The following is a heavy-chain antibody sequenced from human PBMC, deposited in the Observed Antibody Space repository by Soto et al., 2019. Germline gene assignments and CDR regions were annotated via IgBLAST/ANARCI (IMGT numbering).Heavy chain of an antibody. V-gene: IGHV6-1*01. Sequence: PXQTLSLTCAITGYSVSSSSAGWSLVRQSPSRGLEWLGRTYYRSKWYYEYAVSVRGRITINPDTSKNQYSLQLNSVTPEDTAVYFCARGEQYSGRIFDYWGQGTLVTVSS. CDR3: ARGEQYSGRIFDY. J-gene: IGHJ4*01. CDR2: TYYRSKWYY. CDR1: GYSVSSSSAG. D-gene: IGHD1-26*01.